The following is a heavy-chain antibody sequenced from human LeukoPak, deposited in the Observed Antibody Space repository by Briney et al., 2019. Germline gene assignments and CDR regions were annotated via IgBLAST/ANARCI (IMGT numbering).Heavy chain of an antibody. CDR1: GYTFTSYY. CDR3: ARDGSSSSAIDY. Sequence: ASVKVSCKASGYTFTSYYMHWVRQAPGQGLEWVGIINPSGGSTSYAQKFQGRVTMTRDTSTSTVYMELSSLRSDDTAVYHCARDGSSSSAIDYWGQGTLVTVSS. V-gene: IGHV1-46*01. D-gene: IGHD6-6*01. CDR2: INPSGGST. J-gene: IGHJ4*02.